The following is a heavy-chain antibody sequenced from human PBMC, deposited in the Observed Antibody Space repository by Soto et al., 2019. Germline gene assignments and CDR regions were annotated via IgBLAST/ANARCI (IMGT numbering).Heavy chain of an antibody. Sequence: GGSLRLSCAASGFTFSSYAMSWVRQAPGKGLEWVSAISGSGGSTYYADSVKGRFTISRDNSKNTLYLQMNSLRAEDTAVYYCAKQTGSLVVAATLYFWGQGTLVTVSS. D-gene: IGHD2-15*01. J-gene: IGHJ4*02. CDR1: GFTFSSYA. CDR2: ISGSGGST. V-gene: IGHV3-23*01. CDR3: AKQTGSLVVAATLYF.